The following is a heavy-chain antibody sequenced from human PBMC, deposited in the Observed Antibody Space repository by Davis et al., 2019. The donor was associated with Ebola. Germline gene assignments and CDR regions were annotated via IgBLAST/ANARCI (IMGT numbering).Heavy chain of an antibody. CDR3: AKAAAGIAYNWFDP. J-gene: IGHJ5*02. CDR1: GYTFTSYT. Sequence: AASVKVSCKASGYTFTSYTMHWVRQAPAQRLEWMGWINAGNGNTKYSQKFQGRVTITRDTSASTAYMELSSLRSEDTAVYYCAKAAAGIAYNWFDPWGQGTLVTVSS. CDR2: INAGNGNT. D-gene: IGHD6-13*01. V-gene: IGHV1-3*01.